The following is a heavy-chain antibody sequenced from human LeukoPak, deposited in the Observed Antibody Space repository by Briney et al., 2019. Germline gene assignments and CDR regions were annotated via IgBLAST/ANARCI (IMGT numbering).Heavy chain of an antibody. V-gene: IGHV4-39*02. CDR3: ARDLAGATTFYPFDI. CDR1: GGSISSSSYY. CDR2: IYYSGST. Sequence: SETLSLTCTVSGGSISSSSYYWGWLRQPPGKGLEWIGSIYYSGSTYYNPSLKSRVTISVDTSKNQFSLKLSSVTAADTAVYYCARDLAGATTFYPFDIWGQGTMVTVSS. D-gene: IGHD1-26*01. J-gene: IGHJ3*02.